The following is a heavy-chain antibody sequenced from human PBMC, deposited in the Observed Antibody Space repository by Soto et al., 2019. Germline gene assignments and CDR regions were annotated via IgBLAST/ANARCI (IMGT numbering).Heavy chain of an antibody. J-gene: IGHJ4*02. CDR3: ARHPTVTEYYFDY. CDR2: IYHSGST. V-gene: IGHV4-30-2*01. Sequence: PSETLSLTCAVSGGSISSGGYSWSWIRQPPGKGLEWIGYIYHSGSTHYNPSLKSRVTISVDTSKNQFSLKLSSVTAADTAVYYCARHPTVTEYYFDYWGQGTLVTVSS. CDR1: GGSISSGGYS. D-gene: IGHD4-17*01.